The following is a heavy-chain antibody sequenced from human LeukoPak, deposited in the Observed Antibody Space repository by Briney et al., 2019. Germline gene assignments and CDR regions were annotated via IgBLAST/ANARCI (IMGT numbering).Heavy chain of an antibody. CDR1: GYTFTTYY. V-gene: IGHV1-46*01. J-gene: IGHJ4*02. CDR3: TRDKGGSYSDY. Sequence: GASVKVSCKASGYTFTTYYIHWVRQAPGQAFEWVGIINPSGGTTTYPQKLQGRVTMTRDTSTTTVYMELSSLRSDDTAVYSCTRDKGGSYSDYWGQGTLVTVSS. D-gene: IGHD1-26*01. CDR2: INPSGGTT.